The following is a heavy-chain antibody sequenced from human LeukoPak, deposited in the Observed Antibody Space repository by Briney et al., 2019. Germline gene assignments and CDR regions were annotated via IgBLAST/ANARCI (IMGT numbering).Heavy chain of an antibody. CDR2: ISDSGGST. CDR3: AKILLTGRYDVFDI. D-gene: IGHD3-9*01. CDR1: GFTFSKYA. J-gene: IGHJ3*02. Sequence: PGGPLRLSCVASGFTFSKYAMSWVRQAPGKGLEWVSSISDSGGSTYYADSVKGRFTISRDNSKNTLYVHMSSLRAEDTAVYYCAKILLTGRYDVFDIWGQGTLVTVSS. V-gene: IGHV3-23*01.